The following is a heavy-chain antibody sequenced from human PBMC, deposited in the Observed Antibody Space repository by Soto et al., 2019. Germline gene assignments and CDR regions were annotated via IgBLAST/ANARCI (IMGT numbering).Heavy chain of an antibody. V-gene: IGHV3-9*01. CDR3: AKDESINWYSGHFRH. D-gene: IGHD6-13*01. J-gene: IGHJ1*01. CDR2: INWNSGSI. CDR1: GFSFAHYA. Sequence: PGRSLRLSCAASGFSFAHYAMHWVRQVPGKCLEWVSGINWNSGSIGYADSVKGRFAISRDNAKNSLHLQINSLRAEDTAFYYCAKDESINWYSGHFRHWGQGTRVTV.